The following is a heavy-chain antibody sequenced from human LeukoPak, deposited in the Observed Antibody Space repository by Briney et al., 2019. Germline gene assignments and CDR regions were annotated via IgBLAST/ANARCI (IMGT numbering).Heavy chain of an antibody. CDR3: ASSRYCSSTSCYRYFDY. V-gene: IGHV3-23*01. CDR1: GFTFSTYA. D-gene: IGHD2-2*02. J-gene: IGHJ4*02. Sequence: GGSLRLSCAASGFTFSTYAIHWVRQAPGKGLEWVSAISGSGGSTYYADSVKGRFTISRDNSKNTLYLQMNSLRAEDTAVYYCASSRYCSSTSCYRYFDYWGQGTLVTVSS. CDR2: ISGSGGST.